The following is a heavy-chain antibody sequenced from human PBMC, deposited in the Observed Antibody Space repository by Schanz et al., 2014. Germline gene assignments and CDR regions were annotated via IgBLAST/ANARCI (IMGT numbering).Heavy chain of an antibody. CDR1: GYTFTSYY. D-gene: IGHD3-9*01. V-gene: IGHV1-46*01. J-gene: IGHJ6*02. Sequence: QVQLVQSGAEVKKPGASVKVSCEASGYTFTSYYIHWFRQAPGQGLEWMGLINPSGGSTSYAQKFQGRVTMTRDTSTSTVYMELSSLRSEDTAVYYCAKVDRTRYYAMDVWGQGTTVIVSS. CDR2: INPSGGST. CDR3: AKVDRTRYYAMDV.